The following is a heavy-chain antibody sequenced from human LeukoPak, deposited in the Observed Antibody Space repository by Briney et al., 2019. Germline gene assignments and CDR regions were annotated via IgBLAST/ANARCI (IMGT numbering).Heavy chain of an antibody. D-gene: IGHD6-13*01. J-gene: IGHJ4*02. CDR1: GFTFSNYA. CDR3: AKAPMEESWYIHFDY. CDR2: ITNSGDNT. Sequence: GGSLRLSCAASGFTFSNYAMSWVRQAPGKGLEWVSAITNSGDNTYYAASVKGRFTISRDNSKNTLYLQINSLRAEDTAIYYCAKAPMEESWYIHFDYWGQGTLVTVSS. V-gene: IGHV3-23*01.